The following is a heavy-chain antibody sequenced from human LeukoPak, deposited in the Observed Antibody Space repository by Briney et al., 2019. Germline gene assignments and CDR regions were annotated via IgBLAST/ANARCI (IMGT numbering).Heavy chain of an antibody. D-gene: IGHD3-22*01. V-gene: IGHV3-21*01. CDR3: ARDRARTYYYDSSGYYVGSAFDI. CDR1: GFTFSSYS. Sequence: PGGSLRLSCAASGFTFSSYSMNWVRRAPGKGLEWVSSISSSSSYIYYADSVKGRFTISRDNAKNSLYLQMNSLRAEDTAVYYCARDRARTYYYDSSGYYVGSAFDIWGQGTMVTVSS. J-gene: IGHJ3*02. CDR2: ISSSSSYI.